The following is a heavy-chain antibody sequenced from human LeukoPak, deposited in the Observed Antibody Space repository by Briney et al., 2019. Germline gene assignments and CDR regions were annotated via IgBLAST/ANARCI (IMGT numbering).Heavy chain of an antibody. Sequence: SETLSLTCAVYGGSFSGYYWSWIRQPPGKGLEWIGEINQSGSTNYNPSLKSRVTISVDTSKNQFSLKLSSVTAADTAVYYCARELAITFGGVIVMSGAFDIWGQGTMVTVSS. CDR2: INQSGST. CDR3: ARELAITFGGVIVMSGAFDI. J-gene: IGHJ3*02. CDR1: GGSFSGYY. D-gene: IGHD3-16*02. V-gene: IGHV4-34*01.